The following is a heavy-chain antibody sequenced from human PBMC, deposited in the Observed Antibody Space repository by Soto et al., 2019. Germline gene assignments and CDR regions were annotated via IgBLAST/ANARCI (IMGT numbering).Heavy chain of an antibody. Sequence: PSETLSLTCTVSGGSISSSSYYWGWIRQPPGKGLEWIGRIYHSGSTNYNPSLKSRVTISVDTSKNQFSLKLSSVTAADTAVYYCARGWASAAGIFDYWGQGALVTVSS. CDR2: IYHSGST. CDR3: ARGWASAAGIFDY. V-gene: IGHV4-39*07. J-gene: IGHJ4*02. CDR1: GGSISSSSYY. D-gene: IGHD6-13*01.